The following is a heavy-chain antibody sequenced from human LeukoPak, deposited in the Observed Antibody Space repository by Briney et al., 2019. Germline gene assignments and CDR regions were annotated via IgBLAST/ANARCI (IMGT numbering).Heavy chain of an antibody. CDR2: INPSSSYI. CDR3: ARFVEGHTYYFDC. Sequence: PGGSLRLSCAASGFIFSSNWMHWVRQAPGKGLEWVSSINPSSSYIYYADSVKGRFTISRDNAKNSLYLQMNSLRAEDTAVYYCARFVEGHTYYFDCWGQGTLVTVSS. J-gene: IGHJ4*02. CDR1: GFIFSSNW. V-gene: IGHV3-21*01. D-gene: IGHD3-10*01.